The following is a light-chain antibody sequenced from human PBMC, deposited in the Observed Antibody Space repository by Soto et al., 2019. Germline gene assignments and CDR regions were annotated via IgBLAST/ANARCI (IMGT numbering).Light chain of an antibody. V-gene: IGKV3-11*01. CDR1: ESVSTY. CDR2: DAS. J-gene: IGKJ5*01. CDR3: QQYGSSPLT. Sequence: EIVLTQSPATLSLSPGERAPLSCRATESVSTYLAWYPQKPGRAPRLLIYDASKRATGIPARFSGSGSGTGFTLTISSLEPEDFAVYYCQQYGSSPLTFGQGTRLEIK.